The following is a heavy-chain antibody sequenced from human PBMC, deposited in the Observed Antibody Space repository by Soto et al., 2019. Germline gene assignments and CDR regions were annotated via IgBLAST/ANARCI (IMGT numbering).Heavy chain of an antibody. J-gene: IGHJ3*02. CDR2: IKQNAREK. Sequence: EVQLVQSGGGLVQPGGSLRLSCAASGFTFSNYYMSWFRQVPGKGLEWVANIKQNAREKYYVDSVKGRFTISRDNARNSLYLQMNSLRVEDTAVYFCARDVCRGASCSDVFDIWGQGTMVTVSS. D-gene: IGHD2-15*01. CDR3: ARDVCRGASCSDVFDI. CDR1: GFTFSNYY. V-gene: IGHV3-7*05.